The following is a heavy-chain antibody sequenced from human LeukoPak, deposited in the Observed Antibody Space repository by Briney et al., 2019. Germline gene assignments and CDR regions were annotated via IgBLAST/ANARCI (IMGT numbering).Heavy chain of an antibody. CDR1: GNYW. J-gene: IGHJ4*02. CDR2: INSDGSWT. D-gene: IGHD2/OR15-2a*01. V-gene: IGHV3-74*01. CDR3: VSFYETY. Sequence: GGSLRLSCAASGNYWMHWVRHAPGKGLVWVSHINSDGSWTSYADSVKGRFTISKDNAKNTVYLQMNNLRAEDTAVYYCVSFYETYWGRGTLVTVSS.